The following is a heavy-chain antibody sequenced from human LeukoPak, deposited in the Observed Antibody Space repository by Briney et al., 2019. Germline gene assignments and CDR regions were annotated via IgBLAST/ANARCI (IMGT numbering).Heavy chain of an antibody. Sequence: PGGSLRLSCAASGFIFSAYDMDWVRQAPGKGLEWVSSISSNSDYIYYADSVQGRFIISRDNVKNSLFLELNSLRAEDTAVYYCARDATRRSFGVDATFDHWGQGALVAVSS. CDR2: ISSNSDYI. CDR1: GFIFSAYD. D-gene: IGHD5/OR15-5a*01. J-gene: IGHJ4*02. CDR3: ARDATRRSFGVDATFDH. V-gene: IGHV3-21*01.